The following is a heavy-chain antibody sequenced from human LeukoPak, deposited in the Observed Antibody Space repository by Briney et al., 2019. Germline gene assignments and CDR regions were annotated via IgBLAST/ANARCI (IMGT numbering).Heavy chain of an antibody. D-gene: IGHD7-27*01. CDR1: GGSISSGSYY. Sequence: PSQTLSLTCTVSGGSISSGSYYWSCIRQPAGKGLEWIGRIYTSGSTNYNPSLKSRVTISVDTSKNQFSLKLSSVTAADTAVYYCARYTGDLKTFDIWGQGTMVTVSS. CDR2: IYTSGST. CDR3: ARYTGDLKTFDI. J-gene: IGHJ3*02. V-gene: IGHV4-61*02.